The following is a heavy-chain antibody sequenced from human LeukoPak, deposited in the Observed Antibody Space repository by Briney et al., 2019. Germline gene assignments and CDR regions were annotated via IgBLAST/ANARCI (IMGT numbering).Heavy chain of an antibody. Sequence: SETLSLTCTVSGGSVSSGSYYWSWIRQPPGKGLEWIGYIYYSGSTNYNPSLKSRVTISVDTSKNQFSLKLSSVTAADTAVYYCARESWGYYDGSGYSDYWGQGTLVTVSS. V-gene: IGHV4-61*01. CDR3: ARESWGYYDGSGYSDY. CDR2: IYYSGST. CDR1: GGSVSSGSYY. J-gene: IGHJ4*02. D-gene: IGHD3-22*01.